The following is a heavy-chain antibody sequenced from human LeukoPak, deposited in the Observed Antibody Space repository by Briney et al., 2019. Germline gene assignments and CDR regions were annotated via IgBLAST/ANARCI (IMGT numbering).Heavy chain of an antibody. J-gene: IGHJ6*04. CDR3: AMTTTVTTSYYYGMDV. V-gene: IGHV4-30-2*01. CDR2: IYHSGST. CDR1: GGSIISGGYS. D-gene: IGHD4-17*01. Sequence: PSQTLSLTCAVSGGSIISGGYSWSWIRQPPGKGLEWIGYIYHSGSTYYNPSLKSRVTISVDRSKNQFSLKLSSVTAADTAVYYCAMTTTVTTSYYYGMDVWGKGTTVTVSS.